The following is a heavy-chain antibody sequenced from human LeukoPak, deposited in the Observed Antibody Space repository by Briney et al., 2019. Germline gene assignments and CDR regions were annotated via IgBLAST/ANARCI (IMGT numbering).Heavy chain of an antibody. CDR2: IYHSGST. J-gene: IGHJ6*03. D-gene: IGHD3-9*01. CDR1: GYSISSGYY. Sequence: SETLSLTCTVSGYSISSGYYWGWIRQPPGKGLEWIGSIYHSGSTYYNPSLKSRVTISVDTSKNQFSLKLSSVTAADTAVYYCAREVAGNKYYDILTGYYVYYYYMDVWGKGTTVTISS. V-gene: IGHV4-38-2*02. CDR3: AREVAGNKYYDILTGYYVYYYYMDV.